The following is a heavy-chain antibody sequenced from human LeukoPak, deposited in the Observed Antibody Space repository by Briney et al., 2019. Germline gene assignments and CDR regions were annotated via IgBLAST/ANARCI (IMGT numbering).Heavy chain of an antibody. Sequence: GTSVKVSCKASGGTFSSYAISWVRQAPGQGLEWMGGIIPIFGTANYAQKFQGRVTITTDESTSTANMELSSLRSDDTAVYYCARVAEGARRGAFDIWGQGTMVTVSS. CDR2: IIPIFGTA. CDR3: ARVAEGARRGAFDI. D-gene: IGHD1-26*01. J-gene: IGHJ3*02. CDR1: GGTFSSYA. V-gene: IGHV1-69*05.